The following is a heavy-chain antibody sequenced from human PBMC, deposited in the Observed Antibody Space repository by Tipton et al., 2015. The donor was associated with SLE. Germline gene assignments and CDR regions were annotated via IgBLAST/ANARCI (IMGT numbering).Heavy chain of an antibody. CDR3: ARRLDYCSGGSCYYYYGMDV. V-gene: IGHV3-9*01. Sequence: SLRLSCVASGFTFDDYAMHWVRQAPGKGLEWVSGISWNSGSIGYADSVKGRFTISRDNAKNTLYLQMNSLRAEDTAVYYCARRLDYCSGGSCYYYYGMDVWGQGTTVTVSS. D-gene: IGHD2-15*01. J-gene: IGHJ6*02. CDR1: GFTFDDYA. CDR2: ISWNSGSI.